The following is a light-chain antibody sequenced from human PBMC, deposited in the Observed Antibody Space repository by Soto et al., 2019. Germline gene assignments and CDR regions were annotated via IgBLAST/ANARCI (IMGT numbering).Light chain of an antibody. CDR1: QSVSNNY. CDR2: GAS. Sequence: EIVLTQSPGTLSLSPGERATLSCRASQSVSNNYLAWYQQKPGQAPRRLIYGASSRATGIPDRFSGSGSGTDFTLTISRLEPEDFAVYYCKQYSTSPTFGEGTRLEIK. J-gene: IGKJ5*01. CDR3: KQYSTSPT. V-gene: IGKV3-20*01.